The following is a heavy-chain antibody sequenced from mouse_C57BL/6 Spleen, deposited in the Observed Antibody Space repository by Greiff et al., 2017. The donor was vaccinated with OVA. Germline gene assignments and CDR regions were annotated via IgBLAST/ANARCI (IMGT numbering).Heavy chain of an antibody. CDR2: INPNNGGT. Sequence: VQLQQSGPELVKPGASVKIPCKASGYTFTDYNMDWVKQSHGKSLEWIGDINPNNGGTIYNQKFKGKATLTVDKSSSTAYMELRSLTSEDTAVYYCAREDGSSYHYAMDYWGQGTSVTVSS. D-gene: IGHD1-1*01. J-gene: IGHJ4*01. CDR3: AREDGSSYHYAMDY. CDR1: GYTFTDYN. V-gene: IGHV1-18*01.